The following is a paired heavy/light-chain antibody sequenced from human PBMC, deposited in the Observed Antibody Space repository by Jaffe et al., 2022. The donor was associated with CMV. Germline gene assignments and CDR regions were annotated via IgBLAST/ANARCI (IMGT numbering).Light chain of an antibody. CDR2: DAS. Sequence: EIVLTQSPGILSLSPGERATLSCRASDSFSDKPVAWFQQKPGQAPRLLVYDASRRATGIPDRFSGSGSGADFTLTISRLEPVDSAVYYCQQYGRSPFTFGQGTKVEIK. CDR1: DSFSDKP. J-gene: IGKJ2*01. V-gene: IGKV3-20*01. CDR3: QQYGRSPFT.
Heavy chain of an antibody. J-gene: IGHJ5*01. CDR3: ARGSAPLRTSSRRDPPFES. Sequence: QVQLVQSGAEVKKPGASVKVSCKASGYTFTGYYMHWLRQAPGQGLEWMAWINPNTGDTDYAQKFQGRITMTWDTSISTAYMELNRLTSDDTAVYYCARGSAPLRTSSRRDPPFESWGQGTLVAVSS. D-gene: IGHD6-6*01. V-gene: IGHV1-2*02. CDR1: GYTFTGYY. CDR2: INPNTGDT.